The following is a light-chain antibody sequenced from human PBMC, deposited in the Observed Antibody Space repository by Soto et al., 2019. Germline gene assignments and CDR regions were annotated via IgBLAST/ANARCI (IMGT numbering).Light chain of an antibody. CDR1: QSVSSN. Sequence: EIVMTQSPATLSVSPGERATLSCRASQSVSSNLAWFQQKPGQAPRLLIYGVSTRATGIPVRFSGSGSGTEFTLTISSLQSEDFAVYYCQQYNFWPPMYTFGQGTKLEIK. CDR3: QQYNFWPPMYT. V-gene: IGKV3-15*01. CDR2: GVS. J-gene: IGKJ2*01.